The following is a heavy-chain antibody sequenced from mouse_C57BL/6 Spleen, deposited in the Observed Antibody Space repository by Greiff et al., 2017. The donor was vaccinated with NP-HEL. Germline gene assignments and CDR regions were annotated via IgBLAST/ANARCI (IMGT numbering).Heavy chain of an antibody. D-gene: IGHD1-1*01. CDR3: ARDYYGSSYSFAY. J-gene: IGHJ3*01. V-gene: IGHV1-69*01. Sequence: QVQLQQPGAELVMPGASVKLSCKASGYTFTSYWMHWVKQGPGQGLEWIGEIDPSDSYTNYNQKFKGKSTLTVDKSSSTAYMQLSSLTSEDSAVYYCARDYYGSSYSFAYWGQGTLVTVSA. CDR1: GYTFTSYW. CDR2: IDPSDSYT.